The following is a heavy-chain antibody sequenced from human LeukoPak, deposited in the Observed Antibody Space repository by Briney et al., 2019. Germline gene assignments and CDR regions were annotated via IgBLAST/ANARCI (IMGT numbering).Heavy chain of an antibody. Sequence: SETLSLTCTVSGCSISSSSYYWGWIRQPPGKGLEWIGSIYYSGSTYYNPSLKSRVTISVDTSKNQFSLKLSSVTAADTAVYYCARLSMTTVFYDYWGQGTLVTVSS. J-gene: IGHJ4*02. V-gene: IGHV4-39*01. CDR1: GCSISSSSYY. CDR2: IYYSGST. D-gene: IGHD4-11*01. CDR3: ARLSMTTVFYDY.